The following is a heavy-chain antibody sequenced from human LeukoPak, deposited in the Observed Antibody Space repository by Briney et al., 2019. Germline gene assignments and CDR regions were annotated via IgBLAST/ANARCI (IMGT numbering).Heavy chain of an antibody. CDR1: GFTFDDYA. V-gene: IGHV3-9*03. CDR3: AKSSPGYSSGWLQH. D-gene: IGHD6-19*01. Sequence: GRSLRLSCAASGFTFDDYAMHWVRQAPGKGLEWVSGISWNSGRIDYADSVKGRFTISRDNAKKSLYLQMNSLRAEGMALYYCAKSSPGYSSGWLQHWGQGTLVTVSS. CDR2: ISWNSGRI. J-gene: IGHJ1*01.